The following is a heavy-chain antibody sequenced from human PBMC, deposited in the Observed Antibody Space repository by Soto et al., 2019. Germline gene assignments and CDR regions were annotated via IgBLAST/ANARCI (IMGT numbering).Heavy chain of an antibody. CDR2: NIPIFGTA. D-gene: IGHD1-26*01. J-gene: IGHJ4*02. CDR1: GGTFSSYA. CDR3: ARPVAGGGSYFDYFDY. V-gene: IGHV1-69*01. Sequence: QVQLVQSGAEVKKPGSSVTFSCKASGGTFSSYAISWVRQAPGQGLEWMGGNIPIFGTANYAQKFQGRVTITADESTSTAYMELSSLRSEDTAVYYCARPVAGGGSYFDYFDYWGQGTLVTVSS.